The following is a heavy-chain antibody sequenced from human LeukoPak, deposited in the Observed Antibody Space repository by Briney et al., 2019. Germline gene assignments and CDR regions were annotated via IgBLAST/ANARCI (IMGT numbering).Heavy chain of an antibody. CDR3: ARRPSSSSRFRWFDP. J-gene: IGHJ5*02. V-gene: IGHV1-46*01. CDR2: INPSGGST. Sequence: APVKVSCKASGYTFTSYYMHWVRQAPGQGLEWMGIINPSGGSTSYAQKFQGRVTMTRDTSTSTVYMELSSLRSEDTAVYYCARRPSSSSRFRWFDPWGQGTLVTVSS. D-gene: IGHD6-6*01. CDR1: GYTFTSYY.